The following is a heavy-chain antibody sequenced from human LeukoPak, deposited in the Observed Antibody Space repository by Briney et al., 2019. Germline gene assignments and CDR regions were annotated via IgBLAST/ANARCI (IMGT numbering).Heavy chain of an antibody. CDR3: ARGGHYDILTGYYGNFDY. CDR1: GFTFSSYW. D-gene: IGHD3-9*01. V-gene: IGHV3-7*01. CDR2: IKQDGSEK. J-gene: IGHJ4*02. Sequence: GGSLRLSCAASGFTFSSYWMSWVRQAPGKGLEWVANIKQDGSEKYYVDSVKGRFTISRDNAKNSLYLQMNSLRAEDTAVYYCARGGHYDILTGYYGNFDYWGQGTLVTVSS.